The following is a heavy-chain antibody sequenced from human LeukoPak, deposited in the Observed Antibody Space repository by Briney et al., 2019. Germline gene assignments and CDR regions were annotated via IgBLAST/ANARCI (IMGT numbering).Heavy chain of an antibody. Sequence: PSGTLSLTCTVSGGSISSGSYYWSWIRQPAGKGLEWIGRIYTSGSTNYNPSLKSRVTISVDTSKNQFSLKLSSVTAADTAVYYCARGRETYDFWSAHWGWGQGTLVTVSS. D-gene: IGHD3-3*01. V-gene: IGHV4-61*02. J-gene: IGHJ4*02. CDR1: GGSISSGSYY. CDR2: IYTSGST. CDR3: ARGRETYDFWSAHWG.